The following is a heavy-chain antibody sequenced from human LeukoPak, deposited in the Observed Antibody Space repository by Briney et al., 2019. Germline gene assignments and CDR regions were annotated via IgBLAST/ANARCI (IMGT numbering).Heavy chain of an antibody. CDR3: TRNVYQSPWGYDL. D-gene: IGHD7-27*01. CDR1: GFSFSNDW. V-gene: IGHV3-7*01. Sequence: GGSLRLSCAASGFSFSNDWMAWVRQAPGEGLEWVANINEDGSGRYYVDSVKGRFTISRDNAETSVYLQMNSLRGEDTDVYYCTRNVYQSPWGYDLWGQGILVTVSS. J-gene: IGHJ5*02. CDR2: INEDGSGR.